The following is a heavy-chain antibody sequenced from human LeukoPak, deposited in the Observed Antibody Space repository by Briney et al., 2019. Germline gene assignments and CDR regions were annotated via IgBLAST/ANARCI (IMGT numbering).Heavy chain of an antibody. V-gene: IGHV1-18*01. Sequence: ASVKVSCKASGYTFTSYGISWVRQAPGQGLEWMGWISAYNGNTNYAQKLQGRVTMTTDTSTSTAYMELRSLRSDDTAVYYCARMKNSGRYYFGWFDPWGQGTLVTVSS. D-gene: IGHD1-26*01. CDR3: ARMKNSGRYYFGWFDP. CDR1: GYTFTSYG. CDR2: ISAYNGNT. J-gene: IGHJ5*02.